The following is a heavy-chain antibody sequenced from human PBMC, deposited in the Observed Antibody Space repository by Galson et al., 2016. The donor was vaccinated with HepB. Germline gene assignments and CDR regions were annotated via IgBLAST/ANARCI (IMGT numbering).Heavy chain of an antibody. V-gene: IGHV3-53*01. Sequence: SLRLSCAASGFAVSSNYMSWVRQAPGKGLEWVSLIFADGTAHYADSVKGRFTISRDNSKNTVYFHMDSMRADDTAVYYCARSRYGDSRGYGMDVWGQGTTVTVSS. CDR1: GFAVSSNY. CDR2: IFADGTA. CDR3: ARSRYGDSRGYGMDV. D-gene: IGHD4-17*01. J-gene: IGHJ6*02.